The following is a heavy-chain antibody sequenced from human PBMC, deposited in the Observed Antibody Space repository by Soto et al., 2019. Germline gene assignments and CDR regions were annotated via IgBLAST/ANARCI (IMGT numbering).Heavy chain of an antibody. J-gene: IGHJ4*02. CDR1: GFTVSNYG. Sequence: EVQLLESGGGLVQPGGSLRLSCAASGFTVSNYGMNWVRQAPGKGLEWVSGIGGSGGRTYYADSVKGRFTISRDNSKNTLYLERNNLRDEDTAVYYCAKDKYFEWGQRTLVTVSS. D-gene: IGHD2-2*01. CDR2: IGGSGGRT. V-gene: IGHV3-23*01. CDR3: AKDKYFE.